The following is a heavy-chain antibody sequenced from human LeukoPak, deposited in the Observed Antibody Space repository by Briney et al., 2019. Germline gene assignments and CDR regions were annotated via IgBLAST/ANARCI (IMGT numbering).Heavy chain of an antibody. Sequence: PSETLSLTCTVSGGSISSYYWSWLRQPPGKGLEWIGYIYYSGSTNYNPSLKSRVTISVDTSKNQFSLKLSSVTAADTAVYYCASSPHYYGSGSLDYGGQGTLVTVSS. CDR2: IYYSGST. D-gene: IGHD3-10*01. CDR1: GGSISSYY. CDR3: ASSPHYYGSGSLDY. J-gene: IGHJ4*02. V-gene: IGHV4-59*01.